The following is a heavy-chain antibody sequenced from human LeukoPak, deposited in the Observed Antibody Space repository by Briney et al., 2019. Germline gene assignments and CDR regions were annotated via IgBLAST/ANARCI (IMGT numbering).Heavy chain of an antibody. CDR1: GFTFSTYW. Sequence: GGSLRLSCAASGFTFSTYWMSWVRQAPGKGLEWVANIKQDGSEKYYVDSVKGRFAISRDNAKNSLFLQMNALSVEDTAVYYCAKDSLLTVVSPVAASWGQGIQVTVSS. CDR3: AKDSLLTVVSPVAAS. D-gene: IGHD4-23*01. J-gene: IGHJ5*02. CDR2: IKQDGSEK. V-gene: IGHV3-7*01.